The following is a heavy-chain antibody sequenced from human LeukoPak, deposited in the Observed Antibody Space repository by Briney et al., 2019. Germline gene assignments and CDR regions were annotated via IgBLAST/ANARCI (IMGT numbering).Heavy chain of an antibody. V-gene: IGHV1-24*01. CDR1: GYTLTELS. J-gene: IGHJ4*02. CDR3: ATVGGSSPNLDY. Sequence: ASVKVSCKVSGYTLTELSMHWVRQAPGKGLEWMGGFDPEDGETIYAQKFQGRVTMTEDTSTDTAYVELSSLRSEDTAVYYCATVGGSSPNLDYWGQGTLVTVSS. CDR2: FDPEDGET. D-gene: IGHD6-13*01.